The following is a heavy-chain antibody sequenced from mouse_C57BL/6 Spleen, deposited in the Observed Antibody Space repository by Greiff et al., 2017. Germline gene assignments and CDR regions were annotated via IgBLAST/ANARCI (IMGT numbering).Heavy chain of an antibody. CDR2: IRSQSNNYAT. J-gene: IGHJ1*03. D-gene: IGHD1-1*01. CDR1: GFSFNTYA. V-gene: IGHV10-1*01. CDR3: VRLPYYGSSYERYFDV. Sequence: EVQRVESGGGLVQPKGSLKLSCAASGFSFNTYAMNWVRQAPGKGLEWVARIRSQSNNYATYYADSVKDRFTISRDDSESMLYLQMNNLKTEDTAMYYCVRLPYYGSSYERYFDVWGTGTTVTVSS.